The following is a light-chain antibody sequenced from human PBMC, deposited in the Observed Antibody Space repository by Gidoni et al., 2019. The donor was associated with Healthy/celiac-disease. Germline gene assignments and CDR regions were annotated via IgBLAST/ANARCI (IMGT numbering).Light chain of an antibody. V-gene: IGLV1-51*01. J-gene: IGLJ3*02. Sequence: QSVLTHPPSVSAAPGPTVTISCSGSSSNIGNNYVSWYQQLPGTAPKLLIYDNDKRPSGMPDRFSGSKSGTSATLGITGLQTGDEADYYCGTWGSSVSGGGVFGGGTKVTVL. CDR2: DND. CDR1: SSNIGNNY. CDR3: GTWGSSVSGGGV.